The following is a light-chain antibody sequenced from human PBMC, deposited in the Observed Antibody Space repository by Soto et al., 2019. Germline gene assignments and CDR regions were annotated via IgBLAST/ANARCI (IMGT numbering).Light chain of an antibody. Sequence: QSVLTQPASVSGSPGQLITISCTGTSSDVGNYDLVSWYQQHPGKVPKLIVYEGSKRPSGVSSRFSGSNSGNTASLTISGLQVEDDADHYCCSYASTNNFVLGTGTKVTVL. V-gene: IGLV2-23*03. CDR1: SSDVGNYDL. J-gene: IGLJ1*01. CDR3: CSYASTNNFV. CDR2: EGS.